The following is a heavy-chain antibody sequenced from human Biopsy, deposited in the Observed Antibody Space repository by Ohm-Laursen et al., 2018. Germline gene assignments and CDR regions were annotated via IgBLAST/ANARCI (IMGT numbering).Heavy chain of an antibody. J-gene: IGHJ6*02. CDR2: VDWDDYK. CDR3: ARTPILIVSAGLVYRHRRHLQGMDV. V-gene: IGHV2-70*11. CDR1: GFSLSARGMC. Sequence: TQTLTLTCSFSGFSLSARGMCVSWIRQAPGKALEWLERVDWDDYKDYSSSLQTKLSISKDTSNDQVVLTVNNVDPADTATYYCARTPILIVSAGLVYRHRRHLQGMDVWGQGIAVTVS. D-gene: IGHD6-13*01.